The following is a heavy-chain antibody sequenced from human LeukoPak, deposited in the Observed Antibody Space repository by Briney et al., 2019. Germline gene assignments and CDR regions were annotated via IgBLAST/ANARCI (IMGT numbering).Heavy chain of an antibody. CDR2: INHSGST. Sequence: SETLSLTCAVYGGSFSGYYWSWIRQPPGKGLEWIGEINHSGSTNYNPSLKSRVTISLDTSKNQFSPKLSSVTAADTAVYYCAGHHPRNTVDFWGQGTLVTVSS. J-gene: IGHJ4*02. CDR1: GGSFSGYY. D-gene: IGHD2-8*02. CDR3: AGHHPRNTVDF. V-gene: IGHV4-34*01.